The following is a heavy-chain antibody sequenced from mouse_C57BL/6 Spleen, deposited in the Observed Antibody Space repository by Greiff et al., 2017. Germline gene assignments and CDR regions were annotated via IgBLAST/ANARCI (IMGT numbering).Heavy chain of an antibody. Sequence: VKLQQSGAELVKPGASVKLSCKASGYTFTEYTIPWVKQRSGQGLEWIGWFYAGGGSIKYPEKLKDKVTLTADKSSSTVYMELSSLTSEDTAVYFCARHKEGDLSPFAYWGQGTLVTVSA. CDR1: GYTFTEYT. V-gene: IGHV1-62-2*01. CDR2: FYAGGGSI. J-gene: IGHJ3*01. D-gene: IGHD3-2*02. CDR3: ARHKEGDLSPFAY.